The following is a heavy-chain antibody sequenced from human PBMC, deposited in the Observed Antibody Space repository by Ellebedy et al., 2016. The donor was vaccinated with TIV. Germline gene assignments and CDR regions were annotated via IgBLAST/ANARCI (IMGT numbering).Heavy chain of an antibody. J-gene: IGHJ6*02. V-gene: IGHV4-61*01. CDR2: SYYIGTT. D-gene: IGHD3-16*02. Sequence: SETLSLTCTVSGGSVSSGSHYWNWIRQPPGKGLEWIGYSYYIGTTNYNPSLKSRVTISEDASKNQFSLRLSSVTAADTAVYYCAGGRYTPYGMDVWGRGTTVIVSS. CDR3: AGGRYTPYGMDV. CDR1: GGSVSSGSHY.